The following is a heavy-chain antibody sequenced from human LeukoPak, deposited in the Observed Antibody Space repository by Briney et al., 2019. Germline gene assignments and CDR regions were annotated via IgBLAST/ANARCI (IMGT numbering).Heavy chain of an antibody. J-gene: IGHJ6*04. CDR1: GFTFSSYS. CDR2: INSDGSST. Sequence: PGGSLRLSCAASGFTFSSYSMNWVRQAPGKGLVWVSRINSDGSSTSYADSVKGRFTISRDNAKNTLYLQMNSLRAEDTAVYYCARGYSSSWYQNYYYGMDVWGKGTTVTVSS. CDR3: ARGYSSSWYQNYYYGMDV. D-gene: IGHD6-13*01. V-gene: IGHV3-74*01.